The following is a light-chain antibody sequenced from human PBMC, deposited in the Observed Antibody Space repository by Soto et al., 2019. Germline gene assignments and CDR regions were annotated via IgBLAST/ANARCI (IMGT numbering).Light chain of an antibody. V-gene: IGKV1-5*01. CDR2: DAS. Sequence: DIQMTQSPSPLSASIGDRVTITCRASQSIDNWLAWYQQKPGKAPQLLIYDASRVKTGVPSRFTASGSGIEFTLTINTLQADDSATYFCQHYNGYPYTFGPGTKVDIK. J-gene: IGKJ2*01. CDR3: QHYNGYPYT. CDR1: QSIDNW.